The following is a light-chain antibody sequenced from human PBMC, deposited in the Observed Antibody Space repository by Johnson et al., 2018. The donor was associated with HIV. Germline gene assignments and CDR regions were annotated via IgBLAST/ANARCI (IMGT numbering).Light chain of an antibody. CDR3: GTWDSSLGAWV. V-gene: IGLV1-51*02. CDR1: SSNIGNNY. J-gene: IGLJ1*01. Sequence: QSVLTQPPSVSAAPGQKVTISCSGSSSNIGNNYVSWYQQLPGTAPKLLIHENKKRPSGIPDRFSGSKSGTSATLDITGLQTGDEADYYCGTWDSSLGAWVFGTGTKVTVL. CDR2: ENK.